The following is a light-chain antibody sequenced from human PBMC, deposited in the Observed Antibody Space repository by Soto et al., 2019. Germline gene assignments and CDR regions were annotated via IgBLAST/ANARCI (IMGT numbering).Light chain of an antibody. V-gene: IGLV7-46*01. J-gene: IGLJ2*01. CDR2: DTN. CDR1: TGAVTSGHY. CDR3: MLSYSGARVV. Sequence: QAVVTQEPSLTVSPGGTVTLTCGSSTGAVTSGHYPYWFQQRPGQAPRTLIYDTNKKHSWTPARFSGSLLGGKAALTLSGAQPEDEAEYYCMLSYSGARVVFGGWTKLTVL.